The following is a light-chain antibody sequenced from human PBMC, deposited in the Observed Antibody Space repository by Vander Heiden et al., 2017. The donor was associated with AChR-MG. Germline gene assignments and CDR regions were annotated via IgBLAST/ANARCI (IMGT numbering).Light chain of an antibody. Sequence: QSVLTPPPSVSGAPGPSVTISCTGSSSNIGAGYDVHWYQQLPGTAPKLLIYGNNNRPAGVPDRVSGSKSGTSASLAIAGLQAEDEADYDCQSYDSSLRGLFGGGTKVTVL. CDR2: GNN. CDR3: QSYDSSLRGL. J-gene: IGLJ2*01. V-gene: IGLV1-40*01. CDR1: SSNIGAGYD.